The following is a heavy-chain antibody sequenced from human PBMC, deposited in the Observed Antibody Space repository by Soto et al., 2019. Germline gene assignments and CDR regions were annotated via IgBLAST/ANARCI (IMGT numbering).Heavy chain of an antibody. V-gene: IGHV1-18*01. Sequence: QIPLVQSGAEVKKPGASVKVSCQASGYMFTNYGISWVRQAPGQGLEWMGWISSSNHNAKYAQRFQGRATMTADSSTKTAYMELQSLRSDDTAIYYCARVAYNILSPLYSWFGPWGQGTLVTVSS. J-gene: IGHJ5*02. CDR3: ARVAYNILSPLYSWFGP. D-gene: IGHD1-1*01. CDR1: GYMFTNYG. CDR2: ISSSNHNA.